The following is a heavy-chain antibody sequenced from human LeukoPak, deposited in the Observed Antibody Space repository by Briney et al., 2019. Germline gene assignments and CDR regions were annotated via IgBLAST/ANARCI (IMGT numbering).Heavy chain of an antibody. CDR1: GGTFSSYA. CDR3: ASLPYCGGDCYTYFQH. CDR2: IIPIFGTA. V-gene: IGHV1-69*13. D-gene: IGHD2-21*02. J-gene: IGHJ1*01. Sequence: SVKVSCKASGGTFSSYAISWVRQAPGQGLEWMGGIIPIFGTANYAQKFQGRVTITADESTSTAYMELSSLRSEDTAVYYCASLPYCGGDCYTYFQHWGQGTLDTVSS.